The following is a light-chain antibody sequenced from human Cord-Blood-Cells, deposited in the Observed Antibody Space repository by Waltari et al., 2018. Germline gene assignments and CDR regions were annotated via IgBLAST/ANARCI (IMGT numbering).Light chain of an antibody. Sequence: EIVLTQSPGTLSLSPGERATLSCRAIQSVSSSYLAWYQQNPGQAPRLLIYGASSRATGIPDRFSGSGSGTDFTLTISRLEPEDFAVYYCQQYGSSPWTFGQGTKVEIK. J-gene: IGKJ1*01. CDR2: GAS. V-gene: IGKV3-20*01. CDR3: QQYGSSPWT. CDR1: QSVSSSY.